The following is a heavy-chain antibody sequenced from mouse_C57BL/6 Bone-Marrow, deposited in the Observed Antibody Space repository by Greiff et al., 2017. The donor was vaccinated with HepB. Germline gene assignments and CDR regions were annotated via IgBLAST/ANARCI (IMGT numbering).Heavy chain of an antibody. J-gene: IGHJ2*01. V-gene: IGHV1-81*01. CDR1: GYTFTSYG. CDR3: ARTRYSNYRYDFDY. D-gene: IGHD2-5*01. Sequence: VQLQQSGAELARPGASVKLSCKASGYTFTSYGISWVKQRTGQGLEWIGEIYPRSGNTYYNEKFKGKATLTADKSSSTAYMELRSLTSEDSAVYFCARTRYSNYRYDFDYWGQGTTLTVSS. CDR2: IYPRSGNT.